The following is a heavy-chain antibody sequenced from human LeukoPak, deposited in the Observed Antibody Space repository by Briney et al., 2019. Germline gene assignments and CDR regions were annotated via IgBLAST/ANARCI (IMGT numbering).Heavy chain of an antibody. V-gene: IGHV4-4*02. CDR2: IYHSGTT. Sequence: SETLSLTCAVSGDSINDAYWWTWVRQPPGEGLEWIGEIYHSGTTNYNPSLKSRVTISVDKSKNQLSLKVTSVTAADTAIYYCARGNQYSWWSWGQETLVTVSS. CDR3: ARGNQYSWWS. J-gene: IGHJ5*02. CDR1: GDSINDAYW. D-gene: IGHD2-15*01.